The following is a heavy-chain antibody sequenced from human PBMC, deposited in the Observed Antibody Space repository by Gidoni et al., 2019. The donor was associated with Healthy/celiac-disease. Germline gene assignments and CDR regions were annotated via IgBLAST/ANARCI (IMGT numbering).Heavy chain of an antibody. D-gene: IGHD6-13*01. CDR1: GFTFGDYA. CDR3: TRGGGFAAAQGLRDYYGMDV. Sequence: EVQLVESGGGLVQPGRSLRLSCTASGFTFGDYAMSWFRQAPGKGLEWVGFIRSKAYGGTTEYAASVKGRFTISRDDSKSIAYLQMNSLKTEDTAVYYCTRGGGFAAAQGLRDYYGMDVWGQGTTVTVSS. CDR2: IRSKAYGGTT. V-gene: IGHV3-49*03. J-gene: IGHJ6*02.